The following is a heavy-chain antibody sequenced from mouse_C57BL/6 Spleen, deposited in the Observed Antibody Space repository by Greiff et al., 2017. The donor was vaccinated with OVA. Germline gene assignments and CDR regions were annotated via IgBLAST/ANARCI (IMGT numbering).Heavy chain of an antibody. CDR2: IYWDDDK. J-gene: IGHJ2*01. CDR1: GFSLSTSGMG. CDR3: ARRLGLGYFDY. D-gene: IGHD4-1*01. V-gene: IGHV8-12*01. Sequence: QVTLKESGPGILQSSQTLSLTCSFSGFSLSTSGMGVSWIRQPSGQGLEWLAPIYWDDDKRYNPSLKSRLTISKDTSRNQVFLKITSVDTADTATYYCARRLGLGYFDYWGQGTTLTVSS.